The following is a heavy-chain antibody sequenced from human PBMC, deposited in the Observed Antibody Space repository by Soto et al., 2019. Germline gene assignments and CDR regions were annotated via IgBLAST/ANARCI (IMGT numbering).Heavy chain of an antibody. V-gene: IGHV3-23*01. D-gene: IGHD3-22*01. J-gene: IGHJ4*02. Sequence: GGSLRLSCAASGFTFSSYAMSWVRQAPGKGLEWVSAISGSGGSTYYADSVKGRFTIPRDNSKNTLYLQMNSLRAEDTAVYYCAKLRKVIVVIYYFDYWGEGTLLRVPS. CDR1: GFTFSSYA. CDR3: AKLRKVIVVIYYFDY. CDR2: ISGSGGST.